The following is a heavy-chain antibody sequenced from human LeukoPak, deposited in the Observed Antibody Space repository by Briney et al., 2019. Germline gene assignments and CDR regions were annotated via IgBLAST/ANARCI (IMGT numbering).Heavy chain of an antibody. V-gene: IGHV1-3*01. Sequence: ASVKVSCKASGYTFTSYAMHWVRQPPGQRLEWMGWINAGNGNIKYSQKFQGRVTITRDTSASTAYMELSSLRSEDTAVYYCAREGILWFGESPYYYYGMDVWGKGTTVTVSS. J-gene: IGHJ6*04. CDR1: GYTFTSYA. D-gene: IGHD3-10*01. CDR3: AREGILWFGESPYYYYGMDV. CDR2: INAGNGNI.